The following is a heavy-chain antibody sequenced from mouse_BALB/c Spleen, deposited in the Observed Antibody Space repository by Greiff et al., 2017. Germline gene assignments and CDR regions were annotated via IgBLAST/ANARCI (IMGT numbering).Heavy chain of an antibody. CDR3: ARCGYDVAY. J-gene: IGHJ3*01. CDR1: GYNFTSYW. D-gene: IGHD2-14*01. CDR2: IYPGSGST. V-gene: IGHV1-55*01. Sequence: QVQLQQPGAELVKPGTSVKLSCKASGYNFTSYWINWVKLRPGQGLEWIGDIYPGSGSTNYNEKFKSKATLTVDTSSSTAYMQLSSLASEDSALYYCARCGYDVAYWGQGTLVTVSA.